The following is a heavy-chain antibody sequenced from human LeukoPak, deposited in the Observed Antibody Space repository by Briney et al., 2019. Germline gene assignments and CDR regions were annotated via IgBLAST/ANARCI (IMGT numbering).Heavy chain of an antibody. CDR1: GFTFSSYA. Sequence: GGSLRLSCAASGFTFSSYAMSWVRQAPGKGLEWVSAISGSGGSTYYADSVKGRFTISRDNSKNTLYLQMNSLRAEDTAVYYCAKDQGPGYYYYGMDVWGQGTTVTVSS. D-gene: IGHD2-8*02. V-gene: IGHV3-23*01. CDR3: AKDQGPGYYYYGMDV. CDR2: ISGSGGST. J-gene: IGHJ6*02.